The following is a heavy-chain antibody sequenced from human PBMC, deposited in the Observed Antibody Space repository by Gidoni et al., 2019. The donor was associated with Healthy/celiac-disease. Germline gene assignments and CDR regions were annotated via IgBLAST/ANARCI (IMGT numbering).Heavy chain of an antibody. CDR3: ASRETGWLQYFS. Sequence: LVKPSETLSLTCTVSGGSISSSSYFWGWIRQPPGKGLEWIGSIYYSGSTYYNPSLKSRVTISVDTSKNQFSLKLSSVTAADTAVYYCASRETGWLQYFSWGQGTLVTVSS. CDR1: GGSISSSSYF. D-gene: IGHD3-9*01. J-gene: IGHJ5*02. V-gene: IGHV4-39*01. CDR2: IYYSGST.